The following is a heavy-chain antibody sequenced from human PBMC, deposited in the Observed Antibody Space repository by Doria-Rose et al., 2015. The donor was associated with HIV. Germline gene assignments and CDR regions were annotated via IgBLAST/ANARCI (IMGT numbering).Heavy chain of an antibody. D-gene: IGHD6-13*01. Sequence: QVHLVESGAEVKKPGASVTVSCNTSGYTFSAYAIHWVRQSPGQRLEWMGWLNVGNGDTRYSRKFQDRVTITSDTSANTGYMALSSLRSEDTAVYYCARIHSLSSSSLGHWGQGTLVTGSS. CDR1: GYTFSAYA. V-gene: IGHV1-3*01. CDR3: ARIHSLSSSSLGH. J-gene: IGHJ4*02. CDR2: LNVGNGDT.